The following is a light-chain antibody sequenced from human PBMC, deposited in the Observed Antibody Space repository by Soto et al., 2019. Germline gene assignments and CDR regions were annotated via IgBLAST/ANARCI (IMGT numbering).Light chain of an antibody. CDR1: QSINNRY. J-gene: IGKJ3*01. CDR2: AAS. Sequence: EIVLTQSPGTLSLSPGERATLSCRASQSINNRYLAWYQQKPGQAPRLLIYAASSRATGIPDRFSGSGSGTDFTLTISRLEPEDFAVYYCQQFGSSPGFTFGPGTKADIK. CDR3: QQFGSSPGFT. V-gene: IGKV3-20*01.